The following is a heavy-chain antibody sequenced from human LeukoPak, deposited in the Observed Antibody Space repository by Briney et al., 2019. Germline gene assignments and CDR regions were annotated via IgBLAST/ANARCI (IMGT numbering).Heavy chain of an antibody. CDR3: AKGAAAGKVDWFDP. CDR1: RFTFSNFA. V-gene: IGHV3-23*01. D-gene: IGHD6-13*01. J-gene: IGHJ5*02. Sequence: GGSLRLSCAASRFTFSNFAMMWVRQAPGTGLQWVSTITGYGATFYADSVRGRFTIFRDTSMNTLFLQMNSLGAEDTAVYYCAKGAAAGKVDWFDPWGQGTLVTVSP. CDR2: ITGYGAT.